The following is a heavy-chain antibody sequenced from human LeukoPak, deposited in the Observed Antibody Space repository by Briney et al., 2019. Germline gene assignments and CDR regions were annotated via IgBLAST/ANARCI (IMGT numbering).Heavy chain of an antibody. J-gene: IGHJ3*02. CDR3: ARGYYYDSSGYPDAFDI. D-gene: IGHD3-22*01. CDR2: ISAYNGNT. V-gene: IGHV1-18*01. Sequence: GASVKVSCKASGYTFTSYGISWVRQAPGQGLEWMGWISAYNGNTNYAQKLQGRVTMTTDTSTSTAYMELSSLRSEDTAVYYCARGYYYDSSGYPDAFDIWGQGTMVTVSS. CDR1: GYTFTSYG.